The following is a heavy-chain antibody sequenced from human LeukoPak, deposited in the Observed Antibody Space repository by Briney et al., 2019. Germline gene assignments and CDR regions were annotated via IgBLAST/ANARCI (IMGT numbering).Heavy chain of an antibody. J-gene: IGHJ4*02. Sequence: GGSLRLSCAAAGFIFSEYSMNWVRQAPGKGREWLSYVGIDSGNTKYADSVKGRFTNSGDNAKKSLYLQMNSLRVEDTAVYYCARDYRFAFDNWGQGTLVTVSS. CDR3: ARDYRFAFDN. CDR2: VGIDSGNT. V-gene: IGHV3-21*05. CDR1: GFIFSEYS.